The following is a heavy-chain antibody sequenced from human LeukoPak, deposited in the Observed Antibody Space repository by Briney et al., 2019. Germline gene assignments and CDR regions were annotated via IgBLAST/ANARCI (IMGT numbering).Heavy chain of an antibody. CDR1: GGSISSSSYD. CDR2: IFYTGST. V-gene: IGHV4-39*01. D-gene: IGHD2-2*01. CDR3: TRHLRITSWFDY. J-gene: IGHJ4*02. Sequence: SETLSLTCTVSGGSISSSSYDWGWIRQPPGKGLEWIGYIFYTGSTYYNPSLKSRVTISLDTSKNHFSLRLSSVTAADTAVYFCTRHLRITSWFDYWGQGTLVTVSS.